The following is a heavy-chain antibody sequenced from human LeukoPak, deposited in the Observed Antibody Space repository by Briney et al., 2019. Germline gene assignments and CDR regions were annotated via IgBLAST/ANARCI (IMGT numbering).Heavy chain of an antibody. V-gene: IGHV3-30*02. CDR2: IRYDGSNK. CDR3: AKDYTPEIVVADYFDY. Sequence: GGSLRLSCAASGFTFSSYGMHWVRQAPGKGLEWVAFIRYDGSNKYYADSVKGRFTISRDNSKNTLYPQMNSLRAEDTAVYYCAKDYTPEIVVADYFDYWGQGTLVTVSS. J-gene: IGHJ4*02. D-gene: IGHD3-22*01. CDR1: GFTFSSYG.